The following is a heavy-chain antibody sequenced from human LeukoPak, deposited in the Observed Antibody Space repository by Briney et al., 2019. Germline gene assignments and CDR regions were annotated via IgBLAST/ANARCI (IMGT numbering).Heavy chain of an antibody. V-gene: IGHV3-23*01. D-gene: IGHD4-17*01. CDR1: GSTFSSYA. CDR2: ISGSGGST. J-gene: IGHJ4*02. Sequence: GGSLRLSCAASGSTFSSYAMSWVRQAPGKGLEWVSAISGSGGSTYYADSVKGRFTISRDNSKNTLYLQMNSLRAEDTAVYYCAKGPEYGDYGYWGQGTLVTVSS. CDR3: AKGPEYGDYGY.